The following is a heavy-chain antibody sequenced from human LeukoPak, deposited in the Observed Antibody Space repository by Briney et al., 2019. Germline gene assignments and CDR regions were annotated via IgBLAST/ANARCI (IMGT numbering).Heavy chain of an antibody. Sequence: SQTLSLTCAISGDSVSSNSVAWNWIRQSPSRGLEWLGRTSYRSEWHNDYAVSVKSRITINPDTSKNQFSLQLNSVTPEDTAVYYCARWTRSSWFDPWGQGTLVTVSS. CDR1: GDSVSSNSVA. V-gene: IGHV6-1*01. J-gene: IGHJ5*02. D-gene: IGHD6-13*01. CDR3: ARWTRSSWFDP. CDR2: TSYRSEWHN.